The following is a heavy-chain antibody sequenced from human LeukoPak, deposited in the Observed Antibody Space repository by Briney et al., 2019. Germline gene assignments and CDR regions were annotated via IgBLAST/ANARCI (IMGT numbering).Heavy chain of an antibody. CDR3: ARGVSGDV. J-gene: IGHJ6*04. CDR1: GYSISSGYY. D-gene: IGHD6-25*01. V-gene: IGHV4-38-2*02. Sequence: SETLSLTCTVSGYSISSGYYWGWIRQPPGKGLEWIGSIYHSGSTYYNPSLKSRVTISVDTSKNQFSLKLTSVTAADTAVYYCARGVSGDVWGKGTTVTISS. CDR2: IYHSGST.